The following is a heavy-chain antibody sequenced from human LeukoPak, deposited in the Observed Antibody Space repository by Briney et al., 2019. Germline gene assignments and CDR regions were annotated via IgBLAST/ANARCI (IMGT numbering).Heavy chain of an antibody. CDR2: IKQDGSEK. CDR3: ARRAY. Sequence: PSETLSLTCTVSGGSISSYYWSWVRQAPGKGLEWVANIKQDGSEKYYVDSVKGRFTISRDNAKNSLYLQMNSLRAEDTAVYYCARRAYWGQGTLVTVSS. J-gene: IGHJ4*02. V-gene: IGHV3-7*01. CDR1: GGSISSYY.